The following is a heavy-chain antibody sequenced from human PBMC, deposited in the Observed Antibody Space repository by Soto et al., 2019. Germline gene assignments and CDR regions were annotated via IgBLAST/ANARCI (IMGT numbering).Heavy chain of an antibody. CDR1: RVSFGRYC. CDR2: IRSKAYSGTT. V-gene: IGHV3-49*04. J-gene: IGHJ6*04. Sequence: PGRSLRISCAGQRVSFGRYCISYVLLGPGKGLEWVGFIRSKAYSGTTEWAASVRGRFTFSRADSKRIAYPQMNSPKAEDTGVFWLHRRSPPSGMVFCDTGTLLAGSS. CDR3: HRRSPPSGMVF. D-gene: IGHD5-18*01.